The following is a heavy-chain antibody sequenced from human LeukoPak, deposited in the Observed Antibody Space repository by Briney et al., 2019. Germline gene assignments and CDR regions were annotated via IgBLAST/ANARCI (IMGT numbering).Heavy chain of an antibody. V-gene: IGHV4-31*03. CDR1: GGSISSGGYY. Sequence: SETLSLTCTVSGGSISSGGYYWSWIRQHPGKGLEWIGEINHSGSTNYNPSLKSRVTISVDTSKNQFSLKLSSVTAADTAVYYCARGPPGVVTPFPLIWGQGTLVTVSS. CDR3: ARGPPGVVTPFPLI. J-gene: IGHJ4*02. D-gene: IGHD4-23*01. CDR2: INHSGST.